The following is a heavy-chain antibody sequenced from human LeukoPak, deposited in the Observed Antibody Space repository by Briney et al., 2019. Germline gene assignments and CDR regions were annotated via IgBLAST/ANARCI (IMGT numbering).Heavy chain of an antibody. Sequence: AVNVSCKASGGTFSSYAIGWVRQAPGQGREWMGGIIPIFCTANYAQKFQGRVTITTDESTSTAYMELSSTRSEDTAVYYCASAGSGSYYDYWGQGTMVTVSS. CDR1: GGTFSSYA. CDR2: IIPIFCTA. CDR3: ASAGSGSYYDY. V-gene: IGHV1-69*05. J-gene: IGHJ4*02. D-gene: IGHD1-26*01.